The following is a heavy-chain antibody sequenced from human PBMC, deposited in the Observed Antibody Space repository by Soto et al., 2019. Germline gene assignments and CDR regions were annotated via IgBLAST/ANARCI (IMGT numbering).Heavy chain of an antibody. D-gene: IGHD3-10*01. CDR3: ARLGQLLWFGELSSDAFDI. CDR1: SGSISTYY. Sequence: SETLSLTCTVSSGSISTYYWSWIRQPPGKGLEWIGYIYYTGSTNYNPSLKTRVAISMDTSKNPFSLNLSSVTAADTAVYYCARLGQLLWFGELSSDAFDIWGQGTMVTVSS. V-gene: IGHV4-59*08. CDR2: IYYTGST. J-gene: IGHJ3*02.